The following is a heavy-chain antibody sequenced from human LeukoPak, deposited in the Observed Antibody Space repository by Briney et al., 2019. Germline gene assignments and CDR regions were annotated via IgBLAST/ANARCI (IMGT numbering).Heavy chain of an antibody. V-gene: IGHV4-34*01. J-gene: IGHJ4*02. Sequence: SETLSLTCAVYGGSFSGYYWSWIRQPPGKGLEWIGEINHSGSTNYNPSLKSRVTISVDTSKSQFSLKLSSVTAADTAVYYCARSLIAVAGVDYWGQGTLVTVSS. D-gene: IGHD6-19*01. CDR3: ARSLIAVAGVDY. CDR1: GGSFSGYY. CDR2: INHSGST.